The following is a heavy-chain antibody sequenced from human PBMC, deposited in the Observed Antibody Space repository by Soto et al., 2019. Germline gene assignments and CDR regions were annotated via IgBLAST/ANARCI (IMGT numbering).Heavy chain of an antibody. Sequence: PGGSLRLSCAASGFTFSSSAMHWVRQAPGKGLEWVATISHDGINKYYADSMKGPFTISRDNSKNTLCLQMNTLRPEDTAVYYCARGADWFDSWGQGTLVTVSS. CDR1: GFTFSSSA. CDR3: ARGADWFDS. CDR2: ISHDGINK. J-gene: IGHJ5*01. V-gene: IGHV3-30-3*01.